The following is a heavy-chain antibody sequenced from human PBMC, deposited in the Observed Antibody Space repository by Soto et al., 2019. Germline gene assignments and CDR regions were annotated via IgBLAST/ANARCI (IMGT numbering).Heavy chain of an antibody. D-gene: IGHD1-26*01. CDR1: GFTFSSYW. V-gene: IGHV3-74*01. CDR2: VNSDGSST. J-gene: IGHJ6*02. Sequence: PGGSLRLSCAAPGFTFSSYWMHWVRQAPGKGLVWVSRVNSDGSSTTYADSVKGRFTISRDNAKNTLYLQMNSLRAEDTAVYHCAREEKPSGSYPYYYGMDVWGQGTTVT. CDR3: AREEKPSGSYPYYYGMDV.